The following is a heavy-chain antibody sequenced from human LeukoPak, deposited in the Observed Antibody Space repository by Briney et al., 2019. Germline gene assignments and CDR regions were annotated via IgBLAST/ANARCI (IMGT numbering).Heavy chain of an antibody. J-gene: IGHJ4*02. Sequence: SETLSLTCTVSGGSISSYSWNWIRQPPGKGLEWIGYIYYTGSTNYNPSLKSRVTISVDTSKNQFSLKLNSVTAADTAVYHCARDYCSGGNCYYFDYWGQGTLVTVSS. CDR2: IYYTGST. CDR1: GGSISSYS. CDR3: ARDYCSGGNCYYFDY. D-gene: IGHD2-15*01. V-gene: IGHV4-59*01.